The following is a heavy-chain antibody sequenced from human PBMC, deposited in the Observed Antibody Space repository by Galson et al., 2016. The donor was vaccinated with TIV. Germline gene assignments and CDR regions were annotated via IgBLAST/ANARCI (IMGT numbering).Heavy chain of an antibody. CDR3: ASPFPGGDDFWSAYYDAFDI. D-gene: IGHD3-3*01. CDR2: INHRGST. J-gene: IGHJ3*02. V-gene: IGHV4-34*01. CDR1: GGSFNRYY. Sequence: ETLSLTCEVYGGSFNRYYWTWIRQPPGKGLEWIGQINHRGSTKYNPSLNSRVTISVDTSKNQFSLKMTSMTAADTAVYYCASPFPGGDDFWSAYYDAFDIWGQGTMVIVSS.